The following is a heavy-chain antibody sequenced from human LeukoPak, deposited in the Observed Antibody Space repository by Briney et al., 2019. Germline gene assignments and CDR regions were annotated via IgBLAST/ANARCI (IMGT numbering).Heavy chain of an antibody. CDR1: GFSFSNCD. V-gene: IGHV3-48*01. J-gene: IGHJ4*02. D-gene: IGHD4-23*01. Sequence: GGSLRLSCAASGFSFSNCDMHWVRQAPGQGLEWVSFISASSSSIYYAGSVKGRFTISRDNSKNTLYLQMNSLRAEDTAVYYCAKDYGGFYFDYWGQGTLVTVSS. CDR3: AKDYGGFYFDY. CDR2: ISASSSSI.